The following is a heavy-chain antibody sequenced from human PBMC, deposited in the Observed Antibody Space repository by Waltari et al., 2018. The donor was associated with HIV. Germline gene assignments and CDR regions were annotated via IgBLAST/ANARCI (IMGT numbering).Heavy chain of an antibody. J-gene: IGHJ4*02. D-gene: IGHD1-1*01. CDR2: IRTWNGNT. V-gene: IGHV1-18*01. CDR3: ARDWGAATGTAICDS. CDR1: GYTFADYG. Sequence: QVHLVQSGGEVTKSGASVRVSCTASGYTFADYGITRVRQAPGQGLEWLGWIRTWNGNTKYAQSLQGRVTVTRDTSTNTVYLDLASLRFDDTAVYYCARDWGAATGTAICDSWGQGTLITVSP.